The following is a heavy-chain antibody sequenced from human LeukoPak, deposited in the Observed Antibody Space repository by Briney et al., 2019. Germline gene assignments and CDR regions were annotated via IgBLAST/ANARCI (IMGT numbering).Heavy chain of an antibody. CDR3: AIDPNWGTHS. D-gene: IGHD7-27*01. CDR2: IYSGGNT. CDR1: GFTVSSNY. Sequence: GGSLRLSCAASGFTVSSNYMSWVRQAPGKGLEWVSVIYSGGNTYYADSVKGRFTISRDNFKNALYLQMNSLRVEDTAVYYCAIDPNWGTHSWGQGVLVTVSS. V-gene: IGHV3-53*01. J-gene: IGHJ4*02.